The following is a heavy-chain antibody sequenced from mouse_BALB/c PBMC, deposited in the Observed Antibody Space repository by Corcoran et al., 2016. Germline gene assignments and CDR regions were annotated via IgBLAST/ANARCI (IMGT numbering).Heavy chain of an antibody. D-gene: IGHD2-2*01. J-gene: IGHJ4*01. CDR3: ARSGDGYDYYAMDY. V-gene: IGHV1S136*01. CDR2: INPYNDGT. CDR1: GYTFTSYV. Sequence: EVQLQQSGPELVKPGASVKMSCKASGYTFTSYVMHWVKQKPGQGLEWIGYINPYNDGTKYNEKFKGKATLTSDKSSSTAYMELSSLTSEDSAVYYCARSGDGYDYYAMDYWGQGTSVTVSS.